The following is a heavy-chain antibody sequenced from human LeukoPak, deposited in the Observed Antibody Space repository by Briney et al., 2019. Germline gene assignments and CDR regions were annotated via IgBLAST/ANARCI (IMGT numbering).Heavy chain of an antibody. CDR3: NRELAYYDSSGYYYPAFDI. CDR2: ISGSGGST. D-gene: IGHD3-22*01. J-gene: IGHJ3*02. V-gene: IGHV3-23*01. CDR1: GFTFSSYA. Sequence: PGGSLRLSCAASGFTFSSYAMSWVRQAPGKGLEWVSAISGSGGSTYYADSVKGRFTISRDNSKNTLYLQMNSLRAEDTAVYYCNRELAYYDSSGYYYPAFDIWGQGTMVTVSS.